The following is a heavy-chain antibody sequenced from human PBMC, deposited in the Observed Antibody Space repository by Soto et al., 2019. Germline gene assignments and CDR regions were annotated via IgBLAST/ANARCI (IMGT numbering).Heavy chain of an antibody. J-gene: IGHJ6*02. CDR3: ARHYYDSSGYVYYYYGLDV. Sequence: PGETLKISCKGSGNSFTSYWISWVRQMPGKGLEWMGRIDPSGSYINYSPSFQGHVTISVDKSISTAYLQWSSLKASDTAMYYCARHYYDSSGYVYYYYGLDVWGQGTTVTVSS. D-gene: IGHD3-22*01. V-gene: IGHV5-10-1*01. CDR1: GNSFTSYW. CDR2: IDPSGSYI.